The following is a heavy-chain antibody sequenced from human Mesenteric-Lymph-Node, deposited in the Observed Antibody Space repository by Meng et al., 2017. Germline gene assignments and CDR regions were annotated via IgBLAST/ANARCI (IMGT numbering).Heavy chain of an antibody. Sequence: QVQLQEAGSGLVKPSQTLSLTCTVSGGSISSGDYYWSWIRQPPGKGLEWIGEIPHRGSSAYNPSLKSRVSMSIDKSKNQFSLKLTSVTAADTAVYHCLRGSGGSVWGQGTLVTVSS. CDR2: IPHRGSS. CDR1: GGSISSGDYY. J-gene: IGHJ1*01. CDR3: LRGSGGSV. D-gene: IGHD3-10*01. V-gene: IGHV4-30-4*01.